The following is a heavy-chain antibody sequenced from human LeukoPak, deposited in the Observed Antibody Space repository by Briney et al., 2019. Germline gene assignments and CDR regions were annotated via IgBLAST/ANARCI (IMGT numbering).Heavy chain of an antibody. CDR1: GGSLSSGGYS. J-gene: IGHJ5*02. V-gene: IGHV4-30-2*01. D-gene: IGHD1-26*01. CDR3: ARGSRSGSYYRWFDP. CDR2: IYHSGST. Sequence: SQTLSLTCAVSGGSLSSGGYSWSWIRQPPGKGLEWIGYIYHSGSTYYNPSLKSRVTISVDRSKNQFSLKLSSVTAADTAVYYCARGSRSGSYYRWFDPWGQGTLVTVSS.